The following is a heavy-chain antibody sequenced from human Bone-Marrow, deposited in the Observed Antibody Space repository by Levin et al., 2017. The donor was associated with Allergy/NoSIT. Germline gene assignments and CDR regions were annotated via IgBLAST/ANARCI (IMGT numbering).Heavy chain of an antibody. D-gene: IGHD1-1*01. Sequence: PGESLKISCAASGFTFVSYAMSWVRQAPGKGLEWVSGISGSGTATFYADSVRGRFTVSRHTSSRTLFLQMNRLRAEDTAFYYCAKDRTPWSNWPRYFDLWGRGTLVTVSS. V-gene: IGHV3-23*01. J-gene: IGHJ2*01. CDR1: GFTFVSYA. CDR2: ISGSGTAT. CDR3: AKDRTPWSNWPRYFDL.